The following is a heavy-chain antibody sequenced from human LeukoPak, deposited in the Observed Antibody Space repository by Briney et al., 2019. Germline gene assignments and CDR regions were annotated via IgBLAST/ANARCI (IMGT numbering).Heavy chain of an antibody. CDR3: ARQNTALGANRNYYYYYGMDV. Sequence: SETLSLTCAVYGGSFSGYYWSWIRQPPGKGLEWIGEINHSGSTNYNPSLKSRVTISVDTSKNQFSLKLSSVTAADTAVYYCARQNTALGANRNYYYYYGMDVWGQGTTVTVSS. CDR2: INHSGST. D-gene: IGHD5-18*01. V-gene: IGHV4-34*01. J-gene: IGHJ6*02. CDR1: GGSFSGYY.